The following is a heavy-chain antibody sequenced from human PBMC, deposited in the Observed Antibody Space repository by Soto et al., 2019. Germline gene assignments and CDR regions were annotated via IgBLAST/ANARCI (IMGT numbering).Heavy chain of an antibody. V-gene: IGHV3-23*01. CDR3: VRRWTFAGYYGSGSYYNELYFDY. J-gene: IGHJ4*02. CDR2: ISGSGGST. D-gene: IGHD3-10*01. CDR1: GFTFSSYA. Sequence: EVQLLESGGGLVQPGGSLRLSCAASGFTFSSYAMSWVRQAPGKGLEWVSAISGSGGSTYYADSVKGRFTISRDNSKNTLYLQMNSLRAEDTAVYYCVRRWTFAGYYGSGSYYNELYFDYWGQGTLVTVSS.